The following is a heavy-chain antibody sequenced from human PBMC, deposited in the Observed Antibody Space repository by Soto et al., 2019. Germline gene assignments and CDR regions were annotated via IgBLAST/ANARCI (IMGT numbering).Heavy chain of an antibody. Sequence: PSETLSLTCTVSGGSISSSSYYWGWIRQPPGKGLEWIGSIYYSGSTYYNPSLKSRVTISVDTSKNQFSLKLSSVTAADTAVYYCARGLAVAGTSHFAYWGQGTLVTVSS. J-gene: IGHJ4*02. D-gene: IGHD6-19*01. V-gene: IGHV4-39*01. CDR3: ARGLAVAGTSHFAY. CDR1: GGSISSSSYY. CDR2: IYYSGST.